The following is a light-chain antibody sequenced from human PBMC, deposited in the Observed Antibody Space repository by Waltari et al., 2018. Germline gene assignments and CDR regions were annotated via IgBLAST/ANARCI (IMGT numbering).Light chain of an antibody. J-gene: IGLJ2*01. CDR2: EVT. CDR1: SSDVGGYNY. Sequence: QSALTQPPSASGSPGQSVTISCTGTSSDVGGYNYVSWYQQHPGKAPKLMISEVTKRPSGGPDRYAGSKSGNTASLTVSGLQAEDEADYYCSSYAGSNNLVFGGGTKLTGL. CDR3: SSYAGSNNLV. V-gene: IGLV2-8*01.